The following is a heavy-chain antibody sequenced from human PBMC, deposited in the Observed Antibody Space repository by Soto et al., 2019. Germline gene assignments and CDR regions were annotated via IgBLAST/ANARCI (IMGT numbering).Heavy chain of an antibody. V-gene: IGHV4-34*01. D-gene: IGHD3-3*01. CDR1: GGSFSGYY. J-gene: IGHJ6*02. Sequence: PSETLSLTCAVYGGSFSGYYWSWIRQPPGKGLEWIGEINHSGSTNYNPSLKSRVTISVDTSKNQLSLKLSSVTAADTAVYYCARGRYYDFWSGYYRNYYGMDVWGQGTTVTVSS. CDR2: INHSGST. CDR3: ARGRYYDFWSGYYRNYYGMDV.